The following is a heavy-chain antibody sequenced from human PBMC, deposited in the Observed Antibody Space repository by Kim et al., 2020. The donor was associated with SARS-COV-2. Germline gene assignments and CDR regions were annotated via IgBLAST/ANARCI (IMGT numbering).Heavy chain of an antibody. CDR1: GGTFSSYA. V-gene: IGHV1-69*13. D-gene: IGHD2-21*02. CDR2: IIPIFGTA. J-gene: IGHJ6*02. Sequence: SVKVSCKASGGTFSSYAISWVRQAPGQGLEWMGGIIPIFGTANYAQKFQGRVTITADESTSTAYMELSSLRSEDTAVYYCARLTVTQNPLYYYYYYGMDVWGQGTTVTVSS. CDR3: ARLTVTQNPLYYYYYYGMDV.